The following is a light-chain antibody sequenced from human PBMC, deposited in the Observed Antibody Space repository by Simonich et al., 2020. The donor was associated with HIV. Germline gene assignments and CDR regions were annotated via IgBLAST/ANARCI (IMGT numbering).Light chain of an antibody. V-gene: IGKV4-1*01. Sequence: DIVMTQSPDSLAVSLGERATINYKYSRSLVSSSNNKNYLAWYQSKPGQPPKLRIYWASTRESGVPARFSASGSGTDFTLTISSLQAEDVAVYYCQQYYSTPPTFGQGTKVEIK. CDR1: RSLVSSSNNKNY. J-gene: IGKJ1*01. CDR3: QQYYSTPPT. CDR2: WAS.